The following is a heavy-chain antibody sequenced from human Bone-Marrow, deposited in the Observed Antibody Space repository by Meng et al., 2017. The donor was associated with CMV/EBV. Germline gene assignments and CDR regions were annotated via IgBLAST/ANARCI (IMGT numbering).Heavy chain of an antibody. Sequence: GGSLRLSCAACGFTFSSYAMSWVRQAPGKGLEWVSVIYSGGSSTYYADSVKGRFTISRDNSKNTLYLQMNSLRAEDTAVYYCAKGILTNYHDYWGQGTLVTVSS. CDR1: GFTFSSYA. CDR2: IYSGGSST. J-gene: IGHJ4*02. V-gene: IGHV3-23*03. D-gene: IGHD3-9*01. CDR3: AKGILTNYHDY.